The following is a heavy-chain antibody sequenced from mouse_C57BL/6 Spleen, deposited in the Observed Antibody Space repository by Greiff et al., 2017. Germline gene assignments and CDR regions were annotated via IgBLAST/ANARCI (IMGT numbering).Heavy chain of an antibody. CDR2: IDPGDGET. CDR3: ARGPY. D-gene: IGHD3-3*01. J-gene: IGHJ2*01. Sequence: VQLQQSGAELVKPGASVKLSCTASGFNIKDYYMNWVKQRTEQGLEWIGRIDPGDGETKYAPKFQGKATKTADKSSNTAYLQLNSLTSEGTTVYYCARGPYWGQGTTLTVSS. V-gene: IGHV14-2*01. CDR1: GFNIKDYY.